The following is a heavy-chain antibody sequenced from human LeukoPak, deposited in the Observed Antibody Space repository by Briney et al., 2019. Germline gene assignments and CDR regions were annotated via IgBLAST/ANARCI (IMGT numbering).Heavy chain of an antibody. D-gene: IGHD3-16*02. V-gene: IGHV1-18*01. CDR2: ISAYNGNT. Sequence: GASVKVSCKASGYTFTSYGISWVRQAPGEGLEWMGWISAYNGNTNYAQKLQGRVTMTTDTSTSTAYMELRSLRSDDTAVYYCARGRDLLRLGELSHEMAAEYFQHWGQGTLVTVSS. CDR1: GYTFTSYG. J-gene: IGHJ1*01. CDR3: ARGRDLLRLGELSHEMAAEYFQH.